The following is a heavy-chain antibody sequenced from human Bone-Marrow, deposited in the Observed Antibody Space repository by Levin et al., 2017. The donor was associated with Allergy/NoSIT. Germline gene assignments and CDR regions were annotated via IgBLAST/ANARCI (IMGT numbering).Heavy chain of an antibody. D-gene: IGHD5-18*01. J-gene: IGHJ4*02. CDR2: ISSDGGNR. Sequence: GESLKISCEASGFTFSNFAIHWVRQAPGKGLEWVTFISSDGGNRNYAASVKGRFAISRDNSKNTVHLEMNTLRAEDTAVYYCAKGSPYSYGYADFWGQGTLVTVSS. V-gene: IGHV3-30*09. CDR1: GFTFSNFA. CDR3: AKGSPYSYGYADF.